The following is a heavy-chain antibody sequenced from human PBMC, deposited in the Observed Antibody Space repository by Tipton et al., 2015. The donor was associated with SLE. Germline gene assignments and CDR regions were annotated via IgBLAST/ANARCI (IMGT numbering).Heavy chain of an antibody. CDR3: ARGCGGDCLIPEYFQH. CDR1: GGSISSGSYY. Sequence: LRLSCTVSGGSISSGSYYWSWIRQPAGKGLEWIGRIYTSGSTDYNPSLKSRVTISVDTPKNQFSLKLSSVTAADTAVYYCARGCGGDCLIPEYFQHWGQGTLVTVSS. V-gene: IGHV4-61*02. J-gene: IGHJ1*01. CDR2: IYTSGST. D-gene: IGHD2-21*01.